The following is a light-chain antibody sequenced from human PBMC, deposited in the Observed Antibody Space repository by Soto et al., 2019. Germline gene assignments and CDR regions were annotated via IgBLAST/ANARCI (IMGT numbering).Light chain of an antibody. Sequence: EIVLTQSPGTLSLSPGERATLSCRASQSVSSYLAWYQQKPGQAPRLLIYDASNRATGIPARFSGSGSGTGFTLTISRLEPEDFAVYYCQHYVTWPLTFGGGTKVDIK. V-gene: IGKV3-11*01. CDR1: QSVSSY. CDR2: DAS. CDR3: QHYVTWPLT. J-gene: IGKJ4*01.